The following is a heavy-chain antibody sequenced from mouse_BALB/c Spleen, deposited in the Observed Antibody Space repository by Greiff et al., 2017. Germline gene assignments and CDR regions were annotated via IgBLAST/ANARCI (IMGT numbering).Heavy chain of an antibody. J-gene: IGHJ3*01. CDR3: ARSGNYVPPFAY. Sequence: EVQGVESGGGLVKPGGSLKLSCAASGFTFSDYYMYWVRQTPEKRLEWVATISDGGSYTYYPDSVKGRFTISRDNAKNNLYLQMSSLKSEDTAMYYCARSGNYVPPFAYWGQGTLVTVSA. CDR1: GFTFSDYY. V-gene: IGHV5-4*02. D-gene: IGHD2-1*01. CDR2: ISDGGSYT.